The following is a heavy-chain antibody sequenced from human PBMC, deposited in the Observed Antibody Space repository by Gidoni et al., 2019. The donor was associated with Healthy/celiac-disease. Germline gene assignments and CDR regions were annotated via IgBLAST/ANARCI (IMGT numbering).Heavy chain of an antibody. CDR1: SNAW. CDR3: TTYTASGRSPFDY. V-gene: IGHV3-15*07. J-gene: IGHJ4*02. Sequence: SNAWMNWVRQAPGKGLEWVGRIKSKTDGGTTDYAAPVKGRFTISRDDSKNTLYLQMNSLKTEDTAVYYCTTYTASGRSPFDYWGQGTLVTVSS. D-gene: IGHD5-18*01. CDR2: IKSKTDGGTT.